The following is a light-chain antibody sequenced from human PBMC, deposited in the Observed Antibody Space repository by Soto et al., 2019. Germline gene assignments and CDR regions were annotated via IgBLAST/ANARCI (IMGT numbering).Light chain of an antibody. Sequence: EIVMTQSPATLSVSPGERATLSCRASQSVSSNLAWYQQKPGQAPRLLIYGASTRATGIPDRFSGSGSGTEFTLHISSLQSEDFAVYYCQQYNNWPPYSFGQGTKLEIK. CDR2: GAS. J-gene: IGKJ2*01. V-gene: IGKV3D-15*01. CDR3: QQYNNWPPYS. CDR1: QSVSSN.